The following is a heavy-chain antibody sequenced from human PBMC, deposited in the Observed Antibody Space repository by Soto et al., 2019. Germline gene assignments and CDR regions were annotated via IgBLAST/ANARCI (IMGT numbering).Heavy chain of an antibody. CDR3: ARGGQGYYYYMDV. CDR2: IYYSGST. Sequence: SETLSLTCTVSGGSISSSSYYWGWIRQPPGKGLEWIGSIYYSGSTYYNPSLKSRVTISVDTSKNQFSLKLSSVTAADTAVYYCARGGQGYYYYMDVWGKGTTVTVSS. J-gene: IGHJ6*03. V-gene: IGHV4-39*01. CDR1: GGSISSSSYY.